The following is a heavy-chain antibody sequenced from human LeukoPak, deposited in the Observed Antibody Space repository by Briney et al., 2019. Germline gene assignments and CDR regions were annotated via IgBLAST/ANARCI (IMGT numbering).Heavy chain of an antibody. Sequence: SVKVPCKASGGTFSSYAISWVRQAPGQGLEWMGRIIPILGIANYAQKFQGRVTITADKSTSTAYMELSSLRSEDTAVYYCARAIPSPYYFDYWGQGTLVTVSS. CDR2: IIPILGIA. CDR1: GGTFSSYA. J-gene: IGHJ4*02. D-gene: IGHD2-2*01. V-gene: IGHV1-69*04. CDR3: ARAIPSPYYFDY.